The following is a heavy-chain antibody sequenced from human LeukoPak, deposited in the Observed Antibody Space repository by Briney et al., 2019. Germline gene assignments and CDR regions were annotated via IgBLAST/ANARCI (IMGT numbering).Heavy chain of an antibody. CDR2: IYYSGST. Sequence: PSQTLSLTCTVSGVSISSGDYYWSWIRQPPGKGLEWIGYIYYSGSTYYNPSLKSRVTISVDTSKNQFSLKLSSVTAADTAVYYCARDRGGARFDPWGQGTLVTVSS. J-gene: IGHJ5*02. D-gene: IGHD3-10*01. V-gene: IGHV4-30-4*08. CDR1: GVSISSGDYY. CDR3: ARDRGGARFDP.